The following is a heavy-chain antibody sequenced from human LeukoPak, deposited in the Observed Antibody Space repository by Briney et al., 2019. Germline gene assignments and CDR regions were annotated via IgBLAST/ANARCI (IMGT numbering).Heavy chain of an antibody. D-gene: IGHD3-16*01. Sequence: PSETLSLTCTVSSGSITNYYWSWIRQPPGKGLEWIGFIYYSGSTNYNPSLKSRVTISVDTSKNQFSLKLTSVTAADTAVYYCARDWGVAATPGYMDVWGKGTTVTVSS. CDR2: IYYSGST. V-gene: IGHV4-59*01. CDR3: ARDWGVAATPGYMDV. J-gene: IGHJ6*03. CDR1: SGSITNYY.